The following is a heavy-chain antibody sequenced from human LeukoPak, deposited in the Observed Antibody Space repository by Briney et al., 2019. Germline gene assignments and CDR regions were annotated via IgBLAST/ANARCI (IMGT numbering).Heavy chain of an antibody. CDR1: GFTFSNYW. J-gene: IGHJ4*02. CDR2: IKQDGSEK. D-gene: IGHD4-17*01. Sequence: GGSLRLSCAASGFTFSNYWMSWVRQAPGKGLEWVANIKQDGSEKYYVDSVKGRFTISRDNAKSSLYLQMNSLRAEDTAVYYCARVYGDYLSYWGQGTLVTVSS. V-gene: IGHV3-7*03. CDR3: ARVYGDYLSY.